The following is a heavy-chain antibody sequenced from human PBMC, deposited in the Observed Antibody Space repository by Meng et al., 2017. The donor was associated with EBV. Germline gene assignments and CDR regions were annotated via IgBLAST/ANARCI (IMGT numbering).Heavy chain of an antibody. Sequence: QTHLKDLHPPPLKPTTTPLLAVTFSWNSLASRLVGLGWIRQPPGKALEWLAVSYRHNAKRYSPYLKDRITIPKDTSKNHVVLTMTNMDPVDTATYFCAHSKYYSDSGGYWDYFDDWGQGTLVTVSS. CDR3: AHSKYYSDSGGYWDYFDD. CDR2: SYRHNAK. CDR1: WNSLASRLVG. J-gene: IGHJ4*02. V-gene: IGHV2-5*01. D-gene: IGHD3-10*01.